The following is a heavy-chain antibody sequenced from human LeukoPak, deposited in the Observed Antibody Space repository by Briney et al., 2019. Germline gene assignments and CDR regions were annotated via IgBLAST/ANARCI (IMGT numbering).Heavy chain of an antibody. Sequence: SVKVSCKASGGTFSSYAISWVRQAPGQGLEWMGGIIPIFGTANYAQKFQGRVTITADESTSTAYMELSSLRSEDTAVYYCARDLVGSRAYQLLYHADWGQGTLVTVSS. J-gene: IGHJ4*02. CDR2: IIPIFGTA. D-gene: IGHD2-2*02. CDR3: ARDLVGSRAYQLLYHAD. V-gene: IGHV1-69*13. CDR1: GGTFSSYA.